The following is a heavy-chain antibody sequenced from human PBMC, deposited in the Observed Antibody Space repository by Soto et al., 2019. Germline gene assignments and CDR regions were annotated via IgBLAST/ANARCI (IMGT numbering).Heavy chain of an antibody. V-gene: IGHV3-15*01. Sequence: EVQLVESGGGLVKPGGSLRLSCAASGFTFNNAWMNWVRQAPGKGLEWVGRIKSKTDGGATDYAAPVKGRFTISRDDSKNTLYLQMNILNTEATAVYYCSTLTVVDVHSDFWGQGTLVVVSS. CDR3: STLTVVDVHSDF. CDR2: IKSKTDGGAT. J-gene: IGHJ4*02. CDR1: GFTFNNAW. D-gene: IGHD2-15*01.